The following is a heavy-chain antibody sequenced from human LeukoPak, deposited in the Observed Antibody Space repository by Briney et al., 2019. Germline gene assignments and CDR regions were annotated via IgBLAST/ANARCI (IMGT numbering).Heavy chain of an antibody. V-gene: IGHV4-31*03. Sequence: PSETLSLTCTVSGDSISSGGYHWTWIRQHPRKGLERIGYISYSGSTYYNPSLKSRVNMSMDTSKNQFSLSLTSVTAADTAVYYCARDYGDYFRWFDPWGQGTLVTVSS. CDR1: GDSISSGGYH. D-gene: IGHD4-17*01. CDR3: ARDYGDYFRWFDP. J-gene: IGHJ5*02. CDR2: ISYSGST.